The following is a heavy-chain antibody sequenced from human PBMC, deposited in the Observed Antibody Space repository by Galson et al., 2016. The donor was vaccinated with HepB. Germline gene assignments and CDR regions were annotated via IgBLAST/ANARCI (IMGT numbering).Heavy chain of an antibody. V-gene: IGHV3-33*01. CDR2: IWYDGNNP. D-gene: IGHD3-22*01. CDR1: GFTFSSYG. Sequence: SLRLSCAASGFTFSSYGMHWVRQAPGKGLEWVAGIWYDGNNPYYADSVQGRFTISRDNSKDTVYLQMNSLRAEDTAVDFCARAYDNSGYYPPFDFRGQGTLVTVSS. CDR3: ARAYDNSGYYPPFDF. J-gene: IGHJ4*02.